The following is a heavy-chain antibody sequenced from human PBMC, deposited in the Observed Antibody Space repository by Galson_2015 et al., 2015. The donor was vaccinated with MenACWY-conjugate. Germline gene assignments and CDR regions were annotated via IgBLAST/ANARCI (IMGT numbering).Heavy chain of an antibody. J-gene: IGHJ5*02. CDR2: VDRVGAT. CDR3: SRGYDWCSYFRA. Sequence: SLRLSCAVSGFSVPDNCLSWVRQAPGKEPEWVAMVDRVGATIYADSVRGRFTVSRDNFKNTVILQMNSLRAEDTAVYRCSRGYDWCSYFRAWGQGAQVTVSS. V-gene: IGHV3-53*01. D-gene: IGHD2-8*01. CDR1: GFSVPDNC.